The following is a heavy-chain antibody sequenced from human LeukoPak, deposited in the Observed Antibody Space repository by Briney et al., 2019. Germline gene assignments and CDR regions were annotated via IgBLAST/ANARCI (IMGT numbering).Heavy chain of an antibody. CDR1: GRSISSSNW. Sequence: SETLSLTCAVSGRSISSSNWWSWVRQPPGKGLEWIGEIYHSGSTNYNPSLKSRVTISVDKSKNQFSLKLSSVTAADTAVYYCARDGPGCSGGSCLYYYYYYGMDVWGKGTTVTVSS. D-gene: IGHD2-15*01. V-gene: IGHV4-4*02. CDR3: ARDGPGCSGGSCLYYYYYYGMDV. CDR2: IYHSGST. J-gene: IGHJ6*04.